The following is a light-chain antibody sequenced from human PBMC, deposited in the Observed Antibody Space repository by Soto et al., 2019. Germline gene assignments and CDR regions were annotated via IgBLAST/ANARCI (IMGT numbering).Light chain of an antibody. CDR2: DVT. J-gene: IGLJ1*01. V-gene: IGLV2-11*01. Sequence: QSALTQPPSVSGSPGQSVTISCTGTSSDVGGYNYVSWYQQYTGQAPKLMIYDVTERPSGVPDRFSGSKSGNTASLTISGLQPEDDAEYFCCSYADASILVFGTGTKVTAL. CDR3: CSYADASILV. CDR1: SSDVGGYNY.